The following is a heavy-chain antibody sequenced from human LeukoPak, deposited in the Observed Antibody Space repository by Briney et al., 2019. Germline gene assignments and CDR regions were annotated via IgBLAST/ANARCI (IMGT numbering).Heavy chain of an antibody. J-gene: IGHJ4*02. V-gene: IGHV3-30-3*01. CDR2: ISNDGSNK. CDR3: ARDTAGDYEVY. D-gene: IGHD4-17*01. CDR1: GFTFRSYA. Sequence: GGSLRLSCAASGFTFRSYAMDWVGQAPGKGREGVAGISNDGSNKYYADSVKDRFTISRDNSNNTLYLQMNTLRLEDTAVYYCARDTAGDYEVYWGQGTLVTVSS.